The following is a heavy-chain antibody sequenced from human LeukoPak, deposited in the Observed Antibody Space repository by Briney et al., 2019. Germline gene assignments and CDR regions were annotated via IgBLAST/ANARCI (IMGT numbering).Heavy chain of an antibody. J-gene: IGHJ4*02. D-gene: IGHD4-23*01. Sequence: SETLPLTCTVSGGSISSSSYYWGWIRQPPGKGLEWIGSLYYSGSTYYNPSLKSRVTMPVDTSKNQFSLKLSSVTAADTAVYYCARNYDGAFDYWGQGTLVTVSS. CDR1: GGSISSSSYY. CDR3: ARNYDGAFDY. CDR2: LYYSGST. V-gene: IGHV4-39*01.